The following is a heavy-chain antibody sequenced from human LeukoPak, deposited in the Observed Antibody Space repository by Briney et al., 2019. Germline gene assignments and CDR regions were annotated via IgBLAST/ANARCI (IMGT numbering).Heavy chain of an antibody. CDR2: IIPIFGTA. J-gene: IGHJ6*02. D-gene: IGHD5-12*01. Sequence: SVKVSCKASGGTFSSYAISWVRQAPGQGLEWMGGIIPIFGTANYAQKFQGRVTITADESTSTAYMELSSLRSEDTAVYYCARDGRLRGYDSYYYYGMDVWGQGTTVTVSS. CDR3: ARDGRLRGYDSYYYYGMDV. CDR1: GGTFSSYA. V-gene: IGHV1-69*13.